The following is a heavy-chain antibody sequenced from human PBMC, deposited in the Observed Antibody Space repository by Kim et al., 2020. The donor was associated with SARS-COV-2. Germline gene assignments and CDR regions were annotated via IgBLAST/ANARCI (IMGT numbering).Heavy chain of an antibody. Sequence: SETLSLTCTVSGGSISSYHWNWIRQPPGKGLEWIGYVYHSGSTNYNPSIKSRVTMSVDTSKNQFSLKLSSVTAADTAVYYCARGEATTGSVFDYWGQGTLVTVSS. CDR3: ARGEATTGSVFDY. V-gene: IGHV4-59*01. CDR2: VYHSGST. J-gene: IGHJ4*02. CDR1: GGSISSYH. D-gene: IGHD4-17*01.